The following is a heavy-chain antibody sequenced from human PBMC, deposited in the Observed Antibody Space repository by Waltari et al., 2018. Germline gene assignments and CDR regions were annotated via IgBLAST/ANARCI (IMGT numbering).Heavy chain of an antibody. V-gene: IGHV1-69-2*01. J-gene: IGHJ4*02. CDR2: VNTEEGGT. CDR1: GYTFTDFY. CDR3: VVGGYCSPSICPWDY. D-gene: IGHD2-15*01. Sequence: EVQVVQSGAEVKKPGATVKISCKASGYTFTDFYIHWLQLAPGKGLEWMGRVNTEEGGTMYGMNFRDRITMTADTSTNTAYMELSSLRSADTAVYYCVVGGYCSPSICPWDYWGQGTLVTVSS.